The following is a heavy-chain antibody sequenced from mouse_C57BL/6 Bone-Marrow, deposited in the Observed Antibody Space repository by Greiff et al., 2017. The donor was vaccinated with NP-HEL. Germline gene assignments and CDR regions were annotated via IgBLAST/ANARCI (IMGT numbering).Heavy chain of an antibody. CDR3: ARDYGSSAWFAY. D-gene: IGHD1-1*01. CDR2: ISYDGSN. V-gene: IGHV3-6*01. CDR1: GYSITSGYY. Sequence: EVQLKESGPGLVKPSQSLSLTCSVTGYSITSGYYWNWIRQFPGNKLEWMGYISYDGSNNYNPYLKNRISIPHDTSKNQFFLKLNSVTTEDTATYYCARDYGSSAWFAYWGQGTLVTVAA. J-gene: IGHJ3*01.